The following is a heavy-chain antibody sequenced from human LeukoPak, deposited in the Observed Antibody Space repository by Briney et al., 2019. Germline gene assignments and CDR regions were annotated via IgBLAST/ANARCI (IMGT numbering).Heavy chain of an antibody. CDR2: IYYSGST. CDR1: GGSISSYY. J-gene: IGHJ4*02. V-gene: IGHV4-59*08. Sequence: PSETLSLTCTVSGGSISSYYWSWIRQPPGKGLEWTGYIYYSGSTNYNPSLKSRVTISVDTSKNQFSLKLSSVTAADTAVYYCAAARDGYNPSFDYWGQGTLVTVSS. CDR3: AAARDGYNPSFDY. D-gene: IGHD5-24*01.